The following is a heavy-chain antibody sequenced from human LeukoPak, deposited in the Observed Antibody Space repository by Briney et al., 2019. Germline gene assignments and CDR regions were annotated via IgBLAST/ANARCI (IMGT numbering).Heavy chain of an antibody. Sequence: PGGALRLFCAASGFTFSSYVMRWVRQAPGKGLEWVSAISGSGGSTYYADSVKGRFTISRDNSKNTLYLKINSLRAEDTAVYDCAYGSKTYYYDSSDYFDYWGQGTLVTVSS. CDR3: AYGSKTYYYDSSDYFDY. D-gene: IGHD3-22*01. J-gene: IGHJ4*02. V-gene: IGHV3-23*01. CDR1: GFTFSSYV. CDR2: ISGSGGST.